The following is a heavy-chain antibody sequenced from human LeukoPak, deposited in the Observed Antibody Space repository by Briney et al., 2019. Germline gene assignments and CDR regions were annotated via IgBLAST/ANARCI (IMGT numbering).Heavy chain of an antibody. V-gene: IGHV1-2*02. CDR3: ARRRGYCSSTSCSSGGNWFDP. Sequence: ASVKVSCKASGYTFTGYYMHWVRQAPGQGLEWMGWINPNSGGTNYAQKFQGRVTMTRDTSISTAYMELSRLRSDDTAVYYCARRRGYCSSTSCSSGGNWFDPWGQGALVTVSS. J-gene: IGHJ5*02. CDR1: GYTFTGYY. CDR2: INPNSGGT. D-gene: IGHD2-2*01.